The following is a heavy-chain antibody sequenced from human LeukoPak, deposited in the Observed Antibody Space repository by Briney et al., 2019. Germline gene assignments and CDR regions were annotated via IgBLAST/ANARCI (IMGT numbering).Heavy chain of an antibody. CDR1: GGSICSGDYY. Sequence: KPSQTLSLTCTVSGGSICSGDYYWNWIRQPPGKGLEWIAYMYYSGSTYYNPSLKSRVTMSADTSKNQLSLKLSSVTAADTAVYYCARPYYYDSRIDPWGQGILVTVSS. V-gene: IGHV4-30-4*01. J-gene: IGHJ5*02. CDR2: MYYSGST. D-gene: IGHD3-22*01. CDR3: ARPYYYDSRIDP.